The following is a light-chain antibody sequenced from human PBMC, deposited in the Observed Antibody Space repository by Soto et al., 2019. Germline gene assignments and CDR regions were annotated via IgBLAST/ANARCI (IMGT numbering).Light chain of an antibody. CDR3: QQYNSYSYT. J-gene: IGKJ2*01. V-gene: IGKV1-9*01. CDR1: QDIAIY. Sequence: IQLAQSPSSLSASVGARVAITCRASQDIAIYLAWYQQKPGEAPKLLIYAASTLYGGVPSRFSGSGSGTDFALTITSLQAEDFATYYCQQYNSYSYTFGQGTKVDI. CDR2: AAS.